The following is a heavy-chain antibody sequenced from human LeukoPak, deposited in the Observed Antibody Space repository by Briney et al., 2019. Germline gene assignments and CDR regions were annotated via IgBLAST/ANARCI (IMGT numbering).Heavy chain of an antibody. D-gene: IGHD3-3*01. V-gene: IGHV3-23*01. CDR1: GFTFSSYA. CDR3: AKVGKEITIFGVVIQREHLDY. Sequence: GGSLRLSCAASGFTFSSYAMSWVRQAPGKGLEWVSAISGSGGNTYYADSVKGRFTISRDNSKNTLYLQMNSLRAEDTAVYYCAKVGKEITIFGVVIQREHLDYWGQGTLVTVSS. J-gene: IGHJ4*02. CDR2: ISGSGGNT.